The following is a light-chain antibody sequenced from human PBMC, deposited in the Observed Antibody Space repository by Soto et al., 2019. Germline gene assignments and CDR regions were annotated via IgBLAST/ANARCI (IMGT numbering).Light chain of an antibody. CDR3: QRRSLGLT. Sequence: EIVLTQSPATLSLSPGERATLSCRASQSVSRYLAWYQQKPGQAPRLLIYYASNRATGNPARFSGSESETDFTLTISNLDPEDFAFYYGQRRSLGLTFGPGTKVDLK. CDR2: YAS. J-gene: IGKJ3*01. CDR1: QSVSRY. V-gene: IGKV3-11*01.